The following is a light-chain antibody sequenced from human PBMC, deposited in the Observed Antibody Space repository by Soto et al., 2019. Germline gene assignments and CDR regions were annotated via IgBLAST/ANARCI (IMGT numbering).Light chain of an antibody. CDR1: HDISNY. J-gene: IGKJ1*01. CDR3: QKYNGARWT. Sequence: DIQLTQSPSLLSASVGDRVTITCRASHDISNYLAWYQQKPGKVPKLLIYAASSLQSGVPSRFSGSGSGTDFTLTISSLQPEDVATYYCQKYNGARWTFGQGTKVDI. V-gene: IGKV1-27*01. CDR2: AAS.